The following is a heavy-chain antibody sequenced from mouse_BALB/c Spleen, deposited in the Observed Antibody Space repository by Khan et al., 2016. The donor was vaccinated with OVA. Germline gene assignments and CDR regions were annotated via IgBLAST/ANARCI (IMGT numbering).Heavy chain of an antibody. CDR2: IIPSNDYT. CDR1: GYTFTTYT. J-gene: IGHJ3*01. Sequence: VQLQQSGAELARPGASVKMSCKASGYTFTTYTIHWVKQRPGQGLEWSGYIIPSNDYTNYNQKFKDRATLTADKSSSTAYMQLSSLTSEDSAVYYCAREGAYYRSDGWFAYWGQGTLVTVSA. D-gene: IGHD2-14*01. V-gene: IGHV1-4*01. CDR3: AREGAYYRSDGWFAY.